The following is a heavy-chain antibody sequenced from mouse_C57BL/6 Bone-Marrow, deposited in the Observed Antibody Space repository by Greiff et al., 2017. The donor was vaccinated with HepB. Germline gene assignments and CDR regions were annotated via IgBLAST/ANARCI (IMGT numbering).Heavy chain of an antibody. J-gene: IGHJ4*01. CDR1: GYSITSGYD. V-gene: IGHV3-1*01. Sequence: EVKVEESGPGMVKPSQSLSLTCTVTGYSITSGYDWHWIRHFPGNKLEWMGYISYSGSTNYNPSLKSRISITHDTSKNHFFLKLNSVTTEDTATYYCARAGGSSYSYAMDYWGQGTSVTVSS. CDR3: ARAGGSSYSYAMDY. D-gene: IGHD1-1*01. CDR2: ISYSGST.